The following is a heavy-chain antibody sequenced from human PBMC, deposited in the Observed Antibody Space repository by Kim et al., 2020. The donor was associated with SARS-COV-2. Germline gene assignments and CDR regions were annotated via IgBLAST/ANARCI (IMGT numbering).Heavy chain of an antibody. D-gene: IGHD5-12*01. V-gene: IGHV3-66*01. CDR3: ARVGGRIVAPFDY. CDR2: IYSGGST. J-gene: IGHJ4*02. CDR1: GFTVSSNY. Sequence: GGSLRLSCAASGFTVSSNYMSWVRQAPGKGLEWVSVIYSGGSTYYADSVKGRFTISRDNSKNTLYLQMNSLRAEDTAVYYCARVGGRIVAPFDYWGQGTLVTVSS.